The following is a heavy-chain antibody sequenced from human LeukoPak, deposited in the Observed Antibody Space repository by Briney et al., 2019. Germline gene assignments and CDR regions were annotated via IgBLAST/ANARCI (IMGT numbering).Heavy chain of an antibody. CDR1: GYTFTGYY. D-gene: IGHD5-24*01. CDR3: ARWVATTGGFDY. V-gene: IGHV1-46*01. J-gene: IGHJ4*02. Sequence: GASVKVSCKASGYTFTGYYMHWVRQAPGQGLEWMGIINPSGGSTSYAQKFQGRVTMTRDTSTSTVYMELSSLRSEDTAVYYCARWVATTGGFDYWGQGTLVTVSS. CDR2: INPSGGST.